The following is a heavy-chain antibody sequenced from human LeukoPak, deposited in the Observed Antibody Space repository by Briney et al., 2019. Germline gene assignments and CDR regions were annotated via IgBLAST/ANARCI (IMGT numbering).Heavy chain of an antibody. J-gene: IGHJ4*02. D-gene: IGHD3-9*01. Sequence: ASVKVSCKASGYIFTGYYMHWVRQAPGQGLEWMGWINPNTGGTNYAQKFQGRVTMTRDTSISTAYMELSRLRSDDTAVYFCARDPYDILTGLIDYWGQGTLVTVSS. CDR2: INPNTGGT. CDR1: GYIFTGYY. CDR3: ARDPYDILTGLIDY. V-gene: IGHV1-2*02.